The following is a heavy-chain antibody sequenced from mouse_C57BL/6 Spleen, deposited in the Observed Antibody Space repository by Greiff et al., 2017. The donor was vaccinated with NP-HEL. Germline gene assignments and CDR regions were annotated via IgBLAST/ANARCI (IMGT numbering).Heavy chain of an antibody. D-gene: IGHD4-1*01. CDR3: ARRRGNWDYFDY. J-gene: IGHJ2*01. V-gene: IGHV1-19*01. Sequence: EVQLQQSGPVLVKPGASVKMSCKASGYTFTDYYMNWVKQSHGKSLEWIGVINPYNGGTSYNQKFKGKATLTVDKSSSTAYMELNSLTSEDSAVYYCARRRGNWDYFDYWGQGTTLTVSS. CDR2: INPYNGGT. CDR1: GYTFTDYY.